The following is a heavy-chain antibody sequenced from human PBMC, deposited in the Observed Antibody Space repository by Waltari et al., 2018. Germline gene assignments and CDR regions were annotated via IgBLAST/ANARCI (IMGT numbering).Heavy chain of an antibody. CDR2: IYYSGST. CDR3: ARESTVTRNGPPVWDY. D-gene: IGHD4-17*01. Sequence: QVQLQESGPGLVKASETLSLTCTVSGGSISSHYWSWIRQPPGKGLEWIGYIYYSGSTNYNPSLKSRVTISVDTSKNQFSLKLSSVTAADTAVYYCARESTVTRNGPPVWDYWGQGTLVTVSS. CDR1: GGSISSHY. V-gene: IGHV4-59*11. J-gene: IGHJ4*02.